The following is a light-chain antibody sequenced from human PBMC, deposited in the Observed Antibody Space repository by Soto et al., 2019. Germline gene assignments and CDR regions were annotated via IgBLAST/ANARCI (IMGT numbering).Light chain of an antibody. CDR2: DDN. CDR1: SSNIGGNS. J-gene: IGLJ1*01. Sequence: QSVLAQPPSVSAAPGQKVTISCSGSSSNIGGNSVSWYQQLPGTAPKLLIYDDNKRPSGIPDRFSGSKSGTSATLGITGFQTGDEADYYCGSWDSSLSAYVFGTGTKVT. CDR3: GSWDSSLSAYV. V-gene: IGLV1-51*01.